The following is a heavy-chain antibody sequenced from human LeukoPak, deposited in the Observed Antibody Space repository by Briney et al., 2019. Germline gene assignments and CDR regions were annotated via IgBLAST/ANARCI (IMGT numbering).Heavy chain of an antibody. D-gene: IGHD2-15*01. J-gene: IGHJ5*02. Sequence: ASVKVSCKASGYTFTSYDINWVRQAPGQGLEWMGWMNPNSGNTGYAQKFQGRVTMTRNTSISTAYMELSSLRSEDTAVYYCARRGVVVVAATFDPWGQGTLVTVSS. CDR3: ARRGVVVVAATFDP. V-gene: IGHV1-8*01. CDR1: GYTFTSYD. CDR2: MNPNSGNT.